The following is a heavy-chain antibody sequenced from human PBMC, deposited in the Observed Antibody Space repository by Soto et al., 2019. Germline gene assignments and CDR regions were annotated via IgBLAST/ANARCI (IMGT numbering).Heavy chain of an antibody. V-gene: IGHV1-69*05. Sequence: QVQLVQSGAEVKKPGSSVKVSCKASGGTFSNFAISWVRQAPGQGLEWMGAIIPTFASPYYAQRFQGRISXTXXASTTTAFMEVSSLRADDTAVYFCARDRVMRGNSYYYGMDVWGQGTTVTVSS. CDR2: IIPTFASP. D-gene: IGHD2-8*01. CDR1: GGTFSNFA. J-gene: IGHJ6*02. CDR3: ARDRVMRGNSYYYGMDV.